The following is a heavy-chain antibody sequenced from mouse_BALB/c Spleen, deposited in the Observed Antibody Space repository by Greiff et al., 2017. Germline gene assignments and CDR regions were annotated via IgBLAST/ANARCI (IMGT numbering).Heavy chain of an antibody. CDR3: ARDGHYSIDY. CDR2: ISNLAYSN. J-gene: IGHJ2*01. Sequence: EVKLVESGGGLVQPGGSRKLSCAASGFTFSDYGMAWVRQAPGKGPEWVAFISNLAYSNYYADTVTGRFTITRENAKNTLYLEMSSLRSEDTAIEYYARDGHYSIDYWGQGTTVTVSS. CDR1: GFTFSDYG. D-gene: IGHD1-2*01. V-gene: IGHV5-15*02.